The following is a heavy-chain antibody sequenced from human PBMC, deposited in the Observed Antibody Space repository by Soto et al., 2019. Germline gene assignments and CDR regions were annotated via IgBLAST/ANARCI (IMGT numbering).Heavy chain of an antibody. Sequence: QVTLKESGPVLVKPTETLTLTCTVSGFSLSNARMGVSWIRQPPGKALEWLAHIFSNDEKSYSTSLKSRLTPSQNTSKCQVVLTMTNRDPVDTATYYCARSRRGNGYSYGQNWFDPWGQGTLVTVSS. J-gene: IGHJ5*02. CDR3: ARSRRGNGYSYGQNWFDP. D-gene: IGHD5-18*01. V-gene: IGHV2-26*01. CDR1: GFSLSNARMG. CDR2: IFSNDEK.